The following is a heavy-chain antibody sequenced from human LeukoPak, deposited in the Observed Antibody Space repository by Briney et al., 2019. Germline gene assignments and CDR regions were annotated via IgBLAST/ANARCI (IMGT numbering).Heavy chain of an antibody. Sequence: PSQTLSLTCAVSGGSISSGGYSWSWIRQPPGKGLEWIGYIYHGGSTYYNPSLNSRVTISLDTSKNQFSLKLTSVTAADTAVYYCARSMGSGSYLDYFDSWGQGTLVTVSS. J-gene: IGHJ4*02. CDR2: IYHGGST. D-gene: IGHD3-10*01. V-gene: IGHV4-30-2*01. CDR1: GGSISSGGYS. CDR3: ARSMGSGSYLDYFDS.